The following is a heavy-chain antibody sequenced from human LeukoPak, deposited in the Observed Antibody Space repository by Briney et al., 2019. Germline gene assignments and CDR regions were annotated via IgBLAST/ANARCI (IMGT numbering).Heavy chain of an antibody. J-gene: IGHJ4*02. CDR3: VRDETLWTLDW. D-gene: IGHD1-1*01. CDR2: INERGTDS. V-gene: IGHV3-74*03. Sequence: GGSLRLSCTASGFTFSGHWIHWVRHPPGMGLVGVSRINERGTDSMYAESVKGRFTISRDNAKNTVYLQMNSLRAEDTAVYYCVRDETLWTLDWWGQGTLVSVSS. CDR1: GFTFSGHW.